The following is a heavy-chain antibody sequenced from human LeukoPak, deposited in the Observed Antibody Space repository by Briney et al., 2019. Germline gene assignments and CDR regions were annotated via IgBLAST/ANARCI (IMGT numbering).Heavy chain of an antibody. Sequence: GGSLRLSCAASGFIFSNYWMHWLRQAPGKGLVWVSRISGDGISTTYADSVKGRFTISRDSAKNTLYLQMNSLRAEDTAVYYCARDVRPSAFDYWGLGTLVTVSS. D-gene: IGHD6-25*01. CDR2: ISGDGIST. J-gene: IGHJ4*02. V-gene: IGHV3-74*01. CDR1: GFIFSNYW. CDR3: ARDVRPSAFDY.